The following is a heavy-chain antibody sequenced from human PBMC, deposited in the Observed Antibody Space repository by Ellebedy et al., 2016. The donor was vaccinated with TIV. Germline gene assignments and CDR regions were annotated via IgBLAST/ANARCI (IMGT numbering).Heavy chain of an antibody. J-gene: IGHJ4*02. Sequence: GESLKISCAASGFHFSNYAMNWVRQAPGKGLEWVAAISVSGDRSYYADSVKGRFTISRDNSKSTLYQQISSLRAEDTAVYYCAKSSGSTFDYWGQGTLVTVSS. V-gene: IGHV3-23*01. CDR2: ISVSGDRS. CDR1: GFHFSNYA. D-gene: IGHD5-12*01. CDR3: AKSSGSTFDY.